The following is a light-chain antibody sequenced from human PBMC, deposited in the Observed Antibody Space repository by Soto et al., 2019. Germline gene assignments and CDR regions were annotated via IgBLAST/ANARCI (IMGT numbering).Light chain of an antibody. CDR1: QSVSSSY. CDR2: GAS. Sequence: EIVLTQSPGTLSLSPGERATLLCRASQSVSSSYLAWYQQKPGQAPRLLIYGASSMATGVPDRFSGSGSETDFTLTISGLQPEDFAVYYCQLNGAAPPALTFAGGTKVEI. CDR3: QLNGAAPPALT. V-gene: IGKV3-20*01. J-gene: IGKJ4*01.